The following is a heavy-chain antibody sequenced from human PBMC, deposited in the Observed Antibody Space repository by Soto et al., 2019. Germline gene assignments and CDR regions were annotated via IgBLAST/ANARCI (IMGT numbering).Heavy chain of an antibody. Sequence: GESLKISCKGSGYSFTSYWIGWVRQMPGKGLEWMGIIYPGDSDTRYSPSFQGQVTISADKSISTAYLQWSSLKASDTAMYYCARASARMVRGGLDAFDIWGQGTMVTVSS. CDR3: ARASARMVRGGLDAFDI. D-gene: IGHD3-10*01. CDR1: GYSFTSYW. V-gene: IGHV5-51*01. CDR2: IYPGDSDT. J-gene: IGHJ3*02.